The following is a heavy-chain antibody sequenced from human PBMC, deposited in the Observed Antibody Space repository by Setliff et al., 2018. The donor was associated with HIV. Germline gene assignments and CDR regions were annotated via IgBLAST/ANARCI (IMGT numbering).Heavy chain of an antibody. D-gene: IGHD6-13*01. J-gene: IGHJ4*02. V-gene: IGHV1-69*04. CDR1: GGTFSSYA. CDR2: IIPILGVA. CDR3: ARPPPHSSSWYYFDY. Sequence: SVKVSCKASGGTFSSYAISWVRQAPGQGLDWMGRIIPILGVANYAQRFQGKVTITADKSTSTAYMALTSLRFDDTAMYYCARPPPHSSSWYYFDYWGQGTLVTVSS.